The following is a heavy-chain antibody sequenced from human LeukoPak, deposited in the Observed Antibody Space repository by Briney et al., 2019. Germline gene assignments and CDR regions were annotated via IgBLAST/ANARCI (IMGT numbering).Heavy chain of an antibody. D-gene: IGHD3-10*01. J-gene: IGHJ3*01. V-gene: IGHV3-74*01. Sequence: PGGSLRLSCAASGFTFSTAWMHWVRQAPGKGLVWVSRIYSDGGDKTYADSVRGRFTISRDNAKNTVYLQMNSLRAEDSAVYYCASDSGHAFYFWGQGTMVTVSS. CDR3: ASDSGHAFYF. CDR1: GFTFSTAW. CDR2: IYSDGGDK.